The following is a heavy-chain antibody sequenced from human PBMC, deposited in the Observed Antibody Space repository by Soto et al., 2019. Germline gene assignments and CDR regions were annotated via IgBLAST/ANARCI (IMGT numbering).Heavy chain of an antibody. V-gene: IGHV3-23*01. CDR3: AKDSKVRWFGELLEYYYYGMDV. Sequence: PGRSLRLSCAASGFTLSSYAMSWVRQAPGKGLEWVSAISGSGGSTYYADSVKGRFTISRDNSKNTLYLQMNSLRAEDTAVYYCAKDSKVRWFGELLEYYYYGMDVWGQGTTVTVSS. D-gene: IGHD3-10*01. J-gene: IGHJ6*02. CDR1: GFTLSSYA. CDR2: ISGSGGST.